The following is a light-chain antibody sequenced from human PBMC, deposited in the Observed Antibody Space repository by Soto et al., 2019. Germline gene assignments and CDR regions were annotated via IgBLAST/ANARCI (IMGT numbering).Light chain of an antibody. J-gene: IGKJ1*01. CDR3: QQYNSYST. Sequence: DIQMTQSPSSLSASVGARVTITCRASQSISSYLNWYQQKPGKAPKLLIYDASNVESGVPSRFSGSGSGTEFTLTISSLQPDDFATYYCQQYNSYSTFGQGTKV. V-gene: IGKV1-5*01. CDR1: QSISSY. CDR2: DAS.